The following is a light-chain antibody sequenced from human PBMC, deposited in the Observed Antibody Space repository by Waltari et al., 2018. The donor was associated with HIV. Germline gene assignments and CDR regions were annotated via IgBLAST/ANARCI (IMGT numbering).Light chain of an antibody. CDR1: SSDVGGYNY. CDR3: SSYRSSSTLEV. V-gene: IGLV2-14*01. CDR2: EVS. Sequence: QSALTQPASVSGSPGQSITISCTGTSSDVGGYNYVSWYQQHPGKAPELMIYEVSNRPSGVSNRFSGSKSGNTASLTISGLQAEDEADYYCSSYRSSSTLEVFGTGTKVTVL. J-gene: IGLJ1*01.